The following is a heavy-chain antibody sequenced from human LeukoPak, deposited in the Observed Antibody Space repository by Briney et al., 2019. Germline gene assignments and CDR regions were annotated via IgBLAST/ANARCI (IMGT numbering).Heavy chain of an antibody. CDR2: IRYDGSNK. CDR1: GFTFSSYG. V-gene: IGHV3-30*02. Sequence: GGSLRLSCAASGFTFSSYGVHWVRQAPGKGLEWVAFIRYDGSNKYYADSVKGRFTISRDNSKNTLYLQMNSLRAEDTAVYYCAREGIAADSPGAFDIWGQGTMVTVSS. CDR3: AREGIAADSPGAFDI. J-gene: IGHJ3*02. D-gene: IGHD6-13*01.